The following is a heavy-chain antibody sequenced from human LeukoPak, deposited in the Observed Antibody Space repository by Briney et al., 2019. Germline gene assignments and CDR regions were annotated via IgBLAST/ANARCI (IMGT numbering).Heavy chain of an antibody. J-gene: IGHJ4*02. CDR1: GFTFDDYG. CDR3: ARDGSIKYFDY. CDR2: ISSSSSNI. D-gene: IGHD2/OR15-2a*01. Sequence: PGGSLRLSCAASGFTFDDYGMSWVRQAQGKGLEWVSSISSSSSNIYYADSVKGRFTISRDNAKNSLYLQMNSLRAEDTAVYYCARDGSIKYFDYWGQGTLVTISS. V-gene: IGHV3-21*01.